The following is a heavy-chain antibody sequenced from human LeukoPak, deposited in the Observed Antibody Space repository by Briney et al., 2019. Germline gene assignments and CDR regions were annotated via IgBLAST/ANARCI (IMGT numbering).Heavy chain of an antibody. CDR2: IYYSGST. V-gene: IGHV4-31*03. CDR1: GGSISSGGYY. J-gene: IGHJ4*02. CDR3: AACYAPRTPVFDY. D-gene: IGHD2-2*01. Sequence: SQTLSLTCTVSGGSISSGGYYWSWIRQHPGKGLEWIGYIYYSGSTYYNPSLKSRVTISVDTSKNQFSLKRSSVTAADTAVYYCAACYAPRTPVFDYWGQGTLVTVSS.